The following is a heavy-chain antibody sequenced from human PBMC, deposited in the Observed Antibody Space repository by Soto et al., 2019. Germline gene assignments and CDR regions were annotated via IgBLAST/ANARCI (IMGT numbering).Heavy chain of an antibody. Sequence: ASVKVSCKASGFTFTSSAVQWVRQARGQRLEWIGWIVVGSGNTNYAQKFQERVTITRDMSISTAYMELSSLRSEDTAVYYCARGQARAARPQPQHFDYWGQGTLVTVSS. CDR3: ARGQARAARPQPQHFDY. V-gene: IGHV1-58*01. D-gene: IGHD6-6*01. CDR2: IVVGSGNT. J-gene: IGHJ4*02. CDR1: GFTFTSSA.